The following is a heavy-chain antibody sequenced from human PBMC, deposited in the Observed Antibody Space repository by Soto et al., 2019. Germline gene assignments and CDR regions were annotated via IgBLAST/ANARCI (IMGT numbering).Heavy chain of an antibody. CDR2: IYPVDSDT. Sequence: PGESLKISCKGSGYSFTSYWIGWVRQMPGKGLEWMGSIYPVDSDTRYSPSFQGQVTISADKSISTAYLQWSSLKSSDTAMYYCARHFTMEPSTGYYGMDVWGQGTTVTVSS. J-gene: IGHJ6*02. V-gene: IGHV5-51*01. D-gene: IGHD3-10*01. CDR3: ARHFTMEPSTGYYGMDV. CDR1: GYSFTSYW.